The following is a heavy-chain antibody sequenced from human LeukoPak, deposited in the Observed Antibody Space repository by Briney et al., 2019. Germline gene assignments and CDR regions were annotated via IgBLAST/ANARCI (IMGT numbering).Heavy chain of an antibody. CDR1: GYTFTGYY. D-gene: IGHD3-10*01. CDR2: INPNSGGT. V-gene: IGHV1-2*02. J-gene: IGHJ5*02. CDR3: VRDGGFGSGTYRGWFNP. Sequence: ASVKVSCKASGYTFTGYYMHWVRQAPGQGLEWMGWINPNSGGTNYAQKFQGRVTMTRDTSISTAYMELTSLRSDDTAVYYCVRDGGFGSGTYRGWFNPWGQGTLVTVSS.